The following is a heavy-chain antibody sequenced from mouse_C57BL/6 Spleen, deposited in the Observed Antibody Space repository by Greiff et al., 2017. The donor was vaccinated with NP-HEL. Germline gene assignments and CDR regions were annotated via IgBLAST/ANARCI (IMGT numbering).Heavy chain of an antibody. D-gene: IGHD2-4*01. CDR2: IDPANGNT. Sequence: EVQLKESVAELVRPGASVKLSCTASGFNIKNTYMHWVKQRPEQGLEWIGRIDPANGNTKYAPKFQGKATITADTSSNTAYLQLSSLTSEDTAIYYCARSGDYDREDFDYWGQGTTLTVSS. V-gene: IGHV14-3*01. J-gene: IGHJ2*01. CDR1: GFNIKNTY. CDR3: ARSGDYDREDFDY.